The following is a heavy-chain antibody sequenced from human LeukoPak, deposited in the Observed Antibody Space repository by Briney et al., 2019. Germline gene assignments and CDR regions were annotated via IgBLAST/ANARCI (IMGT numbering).Heavy chain of an antibody. J-gene: IGHJ4*02. CDR3: ARDMSFSTSGWYGELDN. V-gene: IGHV3-7*05. D-gene: IGHD6-19*01. CDR2: IKQDGSEM. Sequence: GGSLRLSCAASGFIFDDFWMSWVRQAPGKGLEWVANIKQDGSEMYYVDSVKGRFTISRDNAKNSLFLQMNSLRVEDTALYYCARDMSFSTSGWYGELDNWGQGTLVTVSS. CDR1: GFIFDDFW.